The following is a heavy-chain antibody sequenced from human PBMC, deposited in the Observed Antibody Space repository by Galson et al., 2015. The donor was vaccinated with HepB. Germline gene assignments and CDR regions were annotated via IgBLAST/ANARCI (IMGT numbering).Heavy chain of an antibody. CDR2: ISWDGGST. CDR1: GFTFDDYT. D-gene: IGHD3-9*01. J-gene: IGHJ4*02. Sequence: SLRLSCAASGFTFDDYTMHWVRQAPGKGLEWVSLISWDGGSTYYADSVKGRFTISRDNSKNSLYLQMNSLRTEDTALYYCAKAGSVLRYFDWLPIDYWGQGTLVTVSS. CDR3: AKAGSVLRYFDWLPIDY. V-gene: IGHV3-43*01.